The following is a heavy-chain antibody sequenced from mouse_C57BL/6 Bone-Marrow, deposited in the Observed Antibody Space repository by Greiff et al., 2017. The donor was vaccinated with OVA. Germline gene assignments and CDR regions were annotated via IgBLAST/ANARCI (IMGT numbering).Heavy chain of an antibody. CDR3: ANYGSSYHAMDY. CDR2: ISDGGSYT. Sequence: EVQRVESGGGLVKPGGSLKLSCAASGFTFSSYAMSWVRQTPEKRLAWVATISDGGSYTYYPDNVKGRFTISRDNAKNNLYLQMSHLKSEDTAMYYCANYGSSYHAMDYWGQGTSVTVSS. CDR1: GFTFSSYA. J-gene: IGHJ4*01. D-gene: IGHD1-1*01. V-gene: IGHV5-4*01.